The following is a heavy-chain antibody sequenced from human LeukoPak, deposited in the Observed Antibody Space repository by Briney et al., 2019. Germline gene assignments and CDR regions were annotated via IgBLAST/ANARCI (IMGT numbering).Heavy chain of an antibody. D-gene: IGHD1-26*01. V-gene: IGHV3-30*02. CDR2: IRYDGSNK. J-gene: IGHJ3*02. CDR1: GFTFSSYG. Sequence: GGSLRLSCAASGFTFSSYGMHWVRQAPGKGLEWVAFIRYDGSNKYYADSVKGRFTISRDNSKNTLYLQMNSLRAEDTAVYYCATSGRIKRDAFDIWGQGTMVTVSS. CDR3: ATSGRIKRDAFDI.